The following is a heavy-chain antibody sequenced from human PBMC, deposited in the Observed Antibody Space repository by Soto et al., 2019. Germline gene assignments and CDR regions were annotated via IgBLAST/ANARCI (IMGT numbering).Heavy chain of an antibody. D-gene: IGHD5-18*01. J-gene: IGHJ6*02. CDR2: INPSGGST. Sequence: ASVKVSCPASGYTFTSYYMHWVRQAPGQGLEWMGIINPSGGSTSYAQKFQGRVTMTRDTSTSTVYMELSSPRSEDTAVYYCARVAFEDTAMVTSFYYYYYGMDVWGQGTTVTVSS. CDR1: GYTFTSYY. CDR3: ARVAFEDTAMVTSFYYYYYGMDV. V-gene: IGHV1-46*01.